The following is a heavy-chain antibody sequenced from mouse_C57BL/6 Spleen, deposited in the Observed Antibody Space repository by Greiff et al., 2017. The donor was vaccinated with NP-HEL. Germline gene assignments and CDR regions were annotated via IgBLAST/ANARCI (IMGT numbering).Heavy chain of an antibody. Sequence: EVQLQQSGEGLVKPGGSLKLSCAASGFTFSYYAMSWVRQTPERRLEWVAYISSGADYIYYADTVKGRFTISRDNARNTLYLQMSSLKSEDTAMYYCTRGEGNYDYYAMDYWGQGTSVTVSS. CDR1: GFTFSYYA. D-gene: IGHD2-1*01. CDR2: ISSGADYI. CDR3: TRGEGNYDYYAMDY. J-gene: IGHJ4*01. V-gene: IGHV5-9-1*02.